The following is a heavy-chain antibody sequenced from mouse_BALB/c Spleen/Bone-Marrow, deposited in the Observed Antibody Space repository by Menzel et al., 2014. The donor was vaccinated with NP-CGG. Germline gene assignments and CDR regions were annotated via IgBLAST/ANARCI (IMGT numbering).Heavy chain of an antibody. D-gene: IGHD1-1*02. CDR2: IDPANGNT. Sequence: VQLQQSGAELVKPGASVKLSCTASGFNIKDTYMHWVKQRPEQGLEWIGRIDPANGNTKYDPKFQGKATITADTPSNTAYLQLSSLTSEDTAVYYCARVKLWSYAMDYWGQGTSATVSS. J-gene: IGHJ4*01. V-gene: IGHV14-3*02. CDR1: GFNIKDTY. CDR3: ARVKLWSYAMDY.